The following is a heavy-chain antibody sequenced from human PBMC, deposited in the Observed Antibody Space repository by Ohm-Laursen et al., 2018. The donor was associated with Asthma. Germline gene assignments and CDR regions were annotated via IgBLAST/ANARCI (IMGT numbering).Heavy chain of an antibody. Sequence: ASVKVSCKASGYTFTGYYMHWVRQAPGQGLEWMGRINPNSGGTNYAQKFQGRVTMTRDTSISTAYMELSRLRSDDTAVYYCASISEVVAAPYGAFDIWGQGTMVTVSS. D-gene: IGHD2-15*01. CDR2: INPNSGGT. J-gene: IGHJ3*02. V-gene: IGHV1-2*06. CDR3: ASISEVVAAPYGAFDI. CDR1: GYTFTGYY.